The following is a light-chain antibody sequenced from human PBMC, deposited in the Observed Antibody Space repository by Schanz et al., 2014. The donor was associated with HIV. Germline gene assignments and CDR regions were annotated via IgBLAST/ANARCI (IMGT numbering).Light chain of an antibody. J-gene: IGLJ2*01. CDR1: SSDVGGYNY. CDR3: SSYTSSILI. CDR2: EVS. V-gene: IGLV2-8*01. Sequence: QSALTQPPSASGSPGQSVTISCTGTSSDVGGYNYVSWYQQHPGKAPKLLIYEVSEWPSGVPDRFSGYKSGNTASLTISGLQAEDEADYYCSSYTSSILIFGGGTKLTVL.